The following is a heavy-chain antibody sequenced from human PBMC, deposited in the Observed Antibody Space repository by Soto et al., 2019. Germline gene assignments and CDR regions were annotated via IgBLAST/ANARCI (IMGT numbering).Heavy chain of an antibody. CDR3: ARGRDSSGYYGAFDI. D-gene: IGHD3-22*01. V-gene: IGHV4-31*03. Sequence: QVQLQESGPGLVKPSQTLSLTCTVSGGSISSGGYYWSWIRQHPGKGLEWIGYIYYSGSTYYNPSLKSRVTISVDTSKNQFSLKLSSVTAADTAVYYCARGRDSSGYYGAFDIWGQGTMVTVSS. CDR2: IYYSGST. J-gene: IGHJ3*02. CDR1: GGSISSGGYY.